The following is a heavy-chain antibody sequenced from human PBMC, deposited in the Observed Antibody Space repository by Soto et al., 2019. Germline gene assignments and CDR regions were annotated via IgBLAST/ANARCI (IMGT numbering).Heavy chain of an antibody. CDR2: IYYSGST. CDR3: ARDETNDSSGYYPLDI. J-gene: IGHJ3*02. Sequence: SETLSLTCTVSGGSISSGGYYWSWIRQHPGKGLEWIGYIYYSGSTYYNPSLKSRVTISVDTSKNQFSLKLSSVTAADTAVYYCARDETNDSSGYYPLDIWGQGTMVTVSS. CDR1: GGSISSGGYY. D-gene: IGHD3-22*01. V-gene: IGHV4-31*03.